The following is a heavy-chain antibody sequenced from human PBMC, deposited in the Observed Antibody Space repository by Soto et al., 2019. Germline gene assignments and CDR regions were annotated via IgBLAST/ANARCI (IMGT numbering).Heavy chain of an antibody. Sequence: ASVKVSCKTSGYTFTSYVLHWVRQAPGQSLECMGWINAANGNTKYSQKFQGRVTITRDTSATTAYMELSSLRSEDTAVYYCARAAVRLGSSRFPSHFDYWGQGTLVTGSS. J-gene: IGHJ4*02. CDR3: ARAAVRLGSSRFPSHFDY. V-gene: IGHV1-3*01. D-gene: IGHD6-13*01. CDR2: INAANGNT. CDR1: GYTFTSYV.